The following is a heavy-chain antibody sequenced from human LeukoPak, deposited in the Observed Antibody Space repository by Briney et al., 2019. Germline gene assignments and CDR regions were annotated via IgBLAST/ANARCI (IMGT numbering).Heavy chain of an antibody. J-gene: IGHJ4*02. V-gene: IGHV1-2*02. CDR2: INPNSGGK. Sequence: GASVKVSCKASGYTFTGYYMHWVRQAPGQGLEWMGWINPNSGGKNYAQKFQGRVAMTRDTSISTAYMELSRLRSDDTAVYYCARKERGDTYYYDSSGHADHWGQGTLVTVSS. D-gene: IGHD3-22*01. CDR1: GYTFTGYY. CDR3: ARKERGDTYYYDSSGHADH.